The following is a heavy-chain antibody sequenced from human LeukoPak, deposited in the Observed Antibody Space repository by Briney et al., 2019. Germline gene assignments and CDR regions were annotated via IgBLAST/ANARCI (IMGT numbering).Heavy chain of an antibody. CDR1: GFTFSSYA. V-gene: IGHV3-53*01. Sequence: PGGSLRLSCAVSGFTFSSYAMSWVRQAPGKGLEWVSVIYSGGSTYYADSVKGRFTISRDNSKNTLYLQMNGLRAEDTAVYYCARGPYESGFDPWGQGTLVTVSS. J-gene: IGHJ5*02. CDR2: IYSGGST. D-gene: IGHD3-22*01. CDR3: ARGPYESGFDP.